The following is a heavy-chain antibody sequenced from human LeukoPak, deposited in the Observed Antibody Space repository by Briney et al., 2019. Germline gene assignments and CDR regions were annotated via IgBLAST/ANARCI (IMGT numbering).Heavy chain of an antibody. Sequence: GGSLRLSCAASGFTFNNFAVNWVRQAPGKGLEWVSSISGSGDSTYYADSVKGRFTISRDNSKNTLFLQMNSLRAEDTAVYYCAKDRYDSGGYYSYYFDCPGQGSLVTVSS. V-gene: IGHV3-23*01. D-gene: IGHD3-22*01. J-gene: IGHJ4*02. CDR2: ISGSGDST. CDR3: AKDRYDSGGYYSYYFDC. CDR1: GFTFNNFA.